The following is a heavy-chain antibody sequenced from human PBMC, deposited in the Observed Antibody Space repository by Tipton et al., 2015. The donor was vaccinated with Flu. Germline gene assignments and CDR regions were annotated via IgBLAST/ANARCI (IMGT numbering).Heavy chain of an antibody. CDR1: GGSISTSNYY. Sequence: TLSLTCTVSGGSISTSNYYGDWIRQPPGKGLEWIGNIYYSGTTSYNPSLQSRVTISIYTSNNQFSLKLSSVTAADTAVYYCARNLGGGAFDIWGQGTMVTVSS. D-gene: IGHD3-10*01. J-gene: IGHJ3*02. V-gene: IGHV4-39*07. CDR2: IYYSGTT. CDR3: ARNLGGGAFDI.